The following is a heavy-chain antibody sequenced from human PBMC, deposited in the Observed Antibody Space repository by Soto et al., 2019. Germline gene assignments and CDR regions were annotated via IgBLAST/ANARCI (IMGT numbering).Heavy chain of an antibody. D-gene: IGHD3-10*01. Sequence: PSETLSLTCTVSGGSISSFYWSWIRQPPGKGLEWIGYIYYSGSTNYNPSLKSRVTISVDTSKNQFSLKLSSVTAADTAVYYCAREFAPGSPNYDYWGLGTLVTVSS. CDR2: IYYSGST. V-gene: IGHV4-59*01. CDR1: GGSISSFY. J-gene: IGHJ4*02. CDR3: AREFAPGSPNYDY.